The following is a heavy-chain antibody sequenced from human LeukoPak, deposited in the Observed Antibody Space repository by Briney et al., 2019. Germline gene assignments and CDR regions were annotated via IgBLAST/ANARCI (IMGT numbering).Heavy chain of an antibody. CDR3: AKDPWIHGDYDLTEGY. V-gene: IGHV3-23*01. Sequence: PGGSLRLSCAASGFTFSSYAMSWVRQAPGKGLEWVSAISGSGGSTYYADSVKGRFTISRDNSKNTLYLQMNSLRAEDTAVYYCAKDPWIHGDYDLTEGYWGQGTLVTVSS. J-gene: IGHJ4*02. CDR1: GFTFSSYA. D-gene: IGHD4-17*01. CDR2: ISGSGGST.